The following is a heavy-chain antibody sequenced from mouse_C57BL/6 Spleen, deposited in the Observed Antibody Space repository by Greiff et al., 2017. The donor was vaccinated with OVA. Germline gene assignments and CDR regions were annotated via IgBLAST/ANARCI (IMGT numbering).Heavy chain of an antibody. D-gene: IGHD3-2*02. CDR1: GYSITSGYY. Sequence: ESGPGLVKPSQSLSLTCSVTGYSITSGYYWNWIRQFPGNKLEWMGYISYDGSNKYNPSLKNRISITRDTSKNQFFLKLNSVTTEDTATYYCARDSSGYVAYWGQGTLVTVSA. CDR2: ISYDGSN. J-gene: IGHJ3*01. CDR3: ARDSSGYVAY. V-gene: IGHV3-6*01.